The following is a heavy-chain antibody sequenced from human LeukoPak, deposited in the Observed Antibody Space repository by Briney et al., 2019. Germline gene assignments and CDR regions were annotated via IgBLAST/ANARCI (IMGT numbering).Heavy chain of an antibody. J-gene: IGHJ4*02. D-gene: IGHD3-22*01. V-gene: IGHV4-61*02. CDR2: IYTSGST. Sequence: SQTLSLTCTVSGGSISSGSYYWSWIRQPAGKGLEWIGRIYTSGSTNYNPSLKSRVTISVDTSKNQFSLKLSSVTAADTAVYYCARVRRDSSGYYYVGYFDYWGQGTLVTVSS. CDR1: GGSISSGSYY. CDR3: ARVRRDSSGYYYVGYFDY.